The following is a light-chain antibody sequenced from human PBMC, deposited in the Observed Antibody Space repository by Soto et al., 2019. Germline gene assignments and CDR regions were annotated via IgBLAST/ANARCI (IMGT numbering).Light chain of an antibody. CDR1: QSIDNW. CDR3: QQYNSYSEYT. Sequence: DLQMTQSPSSLSASVGDRVTITCRASQSIDNWLAWYQQKPGKAPKFLIFRASTLTSGVPSRFSGSVSGTQFTLTISSLQPDDFATYYCQQYNSYSEYTFGQGTKQEIK. J-gene: IGKJ2*01. CDR2: RAS. V-gene: IGKV1-5*03.